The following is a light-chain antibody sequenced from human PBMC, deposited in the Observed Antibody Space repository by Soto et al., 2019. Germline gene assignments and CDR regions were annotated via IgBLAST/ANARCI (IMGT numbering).Light chain of an antibody. CDR3: HQYGSSPPT. CDR1: QSVTSSY. Sequence: EIVLTQSPGTLSLSPGERATLSCRASQSVTSSYLAWYQQTPGQAPRLLIDAASRRATGIPDRFTGSGSGTDFTITISRLGPDDVAVYYWHQYGSSPPTFGGGTKVEIK. J-gene: IGKJ4*01. V-gene: IGKV3-20*01. CDR2: AAS.